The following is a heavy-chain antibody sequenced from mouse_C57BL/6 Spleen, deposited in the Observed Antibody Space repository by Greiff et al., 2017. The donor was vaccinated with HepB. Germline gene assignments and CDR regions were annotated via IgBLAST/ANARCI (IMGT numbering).Heavy chain of an antibody. J-gene: IGHJ2*01. V-gene: IGHV1-74*01. CDR1: GYTFTSYW. D-gene: IGHD1-1*01. CDR3: AMVTTVVPYYFDY. CDR2: IHPSDSDT. Sequence: QVQLQQPGAELVKPGASVKVSSKASGYTFTSYWMHWVKQRPGQGLEWIGRIHPSDSDTNYNQKFKGKATLTVDKSSSTAYMQLSSLTSEDSAVYYCAMVTTVVPYYFDYWGQGTTLTVSS.